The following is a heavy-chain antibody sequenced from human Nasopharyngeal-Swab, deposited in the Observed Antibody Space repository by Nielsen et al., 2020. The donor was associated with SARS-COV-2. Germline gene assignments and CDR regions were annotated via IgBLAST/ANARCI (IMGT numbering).Heavy chain of an antibody. V-gene: IGHV2-5*01. CDR1: GFSLSPRDVN. CDR2: IRWNDDT. J-gene: IGHJ4*02. CDR3: AQDFDWKMNY. Sequence: SGPTLVKPTQTLTLTCTFSGFSLSPRDVNVAWIRQHTSKAMEWLALIRWNDDTHYSPSLKSRLTVTKETSKNQVSLTMTNVDPVDTATYFCAQDFDWKMNYWGQGTRVTVAA. D-gene: IGHD3-9*01.